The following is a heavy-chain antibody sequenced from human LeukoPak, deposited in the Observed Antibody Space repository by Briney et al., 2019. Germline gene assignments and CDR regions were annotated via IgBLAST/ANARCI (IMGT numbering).Heavy chain of an antibody. V-gene: IGHV3-30-3*01. CDR1: GFTFSSYA. CDR3: AKDQTASYAFDI. J-gene: IGHJ3*02. Sequence: GGSLRLSCAASGFTFSSYAMHWVRQAPGRGLEWVAVISYDGSNKYYADSVKGRFTISRDNSKHTLYLQMNSLRAEDTAMHYCAKDQTASYAFDIWGQGTMVTVSS. CDR2: ISYDGSNK.